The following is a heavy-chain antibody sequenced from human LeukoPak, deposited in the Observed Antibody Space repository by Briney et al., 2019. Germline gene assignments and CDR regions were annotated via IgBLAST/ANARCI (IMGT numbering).Heavy chain of an antibody. Sequence: SETLSLTCSVSGGSISRSTYYWSWVRQPPGKGLEWIGSIYYSGSTYYNPSLKSRVTISIDTSKNQFSLKLSSVTAADTAVYYCARRTGEAVWFDPWGQGTLVTVSS. CDR3: ARRTGEAVWFDP. D-gene: IGHD3-16*01. CDR1: GGSISRSTYY. J-gene: IGHJ5*02. V-gene: IGHV4-39*07. CDR2: IYYSGST.